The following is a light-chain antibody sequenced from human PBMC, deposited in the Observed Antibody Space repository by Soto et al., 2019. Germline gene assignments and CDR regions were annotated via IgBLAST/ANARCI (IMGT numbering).Light chain of an antibody. CDR1: QSISGW. Sequence: DIQMTQSPSTLSASVGDSFTITCRTSQSISGWLAWYQQRPGKAPKLLIYDASRLESGVPTRFSSSESGTEFTLAISNLQPDDSATYYCQQYKTMYTFGQGTRLEIK. J-gene: IGKJ5*01. V-gene: IGKV1-5*01. CDR2: DAS. CDR3: QQYKTMYT.